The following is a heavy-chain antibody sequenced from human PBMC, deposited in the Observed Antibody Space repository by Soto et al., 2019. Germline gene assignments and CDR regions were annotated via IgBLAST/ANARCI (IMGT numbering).Heavy chain of an antibody. CDR1: GGSFSDYY. V-gene: IGHV4-34*01. CDR2: ITPTGGF. J-gene: IGHJ6*02. D-gene: IGHD2-2*01. Sequence: QVQLQQWGAGLLKPSETLSLTCAVSGGSFSDYYWSWIRQPPGKELEWIGKITPTGGFDSNPSLDSRAAISVDTTKNQYALILSSVTTADTALYYCARGRQRPSAAYNGYGYYGMDVWGQGTTVTVSS. CDR3: ARGRQRPSAAYNGYGYYGMDV.